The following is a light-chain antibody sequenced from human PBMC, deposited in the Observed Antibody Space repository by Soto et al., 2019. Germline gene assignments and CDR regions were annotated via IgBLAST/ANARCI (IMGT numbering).Light chain of an antibody. CDR3: QQYDDSARYK. CDR2: ATP. Sequence: ELVLTQSPGTLSLSPGERATLSCRASQSINTRYSTWYQQKPGQPPRLLIYATPSRAPGIPDRFSGSGSGTDFTLTISRLEPEDFAVYYGQQYDDSARYKFGQGTNLDIK. CDR1: QSINTRY. V-gene: IGKV3-20*01. J-gene: IGKJ2*01.